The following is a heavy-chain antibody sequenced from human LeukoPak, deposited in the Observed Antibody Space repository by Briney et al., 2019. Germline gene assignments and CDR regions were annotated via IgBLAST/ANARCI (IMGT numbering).Heavy chain of an antibody. CDR3: ARGAVRGGTNFDY. V-gene: IGHV6-1*01. Sequence: SQTLSLTCAISGDSVSGSPAVWNWIRQSPSRGLEWLGRAYYRSKWFIDYALSVKGRITITPDTSKNQFSLQLNSVTAEDAAVYYCARGAVRGGTNFDYWGQGTLVTVSS. CDR2: AYYRSKWFI. J-gene: IGHJ4*02. CDR1: GDSVSGSPAV. D-gene: IGHD3-10*01.